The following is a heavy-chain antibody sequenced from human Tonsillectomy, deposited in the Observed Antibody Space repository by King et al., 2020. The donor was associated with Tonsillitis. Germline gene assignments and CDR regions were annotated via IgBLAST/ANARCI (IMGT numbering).Heavy chain of an antibody. J-gene: IGHJ6*02. CDR1: GVSFSGYY. CDR3: ANLVRYGIEGVDV. CDR2: INHSGIT. V-gene: IGHV4-34*01. Sequence: QVQLQQWGEGLLKPSETLSLTCAVYGVSFSGYYWCWIRQPPGKGLEWIGEINHSGITNYNPSLKSRVTLSVDTSKNQFSLKLSSVTAADTAVYYCANLVRYGIEGVDVWGQGTTVTVS. D-gene: IGHD1-1*01.